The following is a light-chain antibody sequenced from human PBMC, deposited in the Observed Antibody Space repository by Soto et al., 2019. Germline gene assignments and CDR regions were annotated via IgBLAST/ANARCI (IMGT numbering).Light chain of an antibody. J-gene: IGKJ5*01. Sequence: DIQMTQSPSSLSASVGDRVAITCLASQSISGYLNWYQQKPGKAPNLPIYAASSLQSGVPSRFSGSGSGTDFTLTINSLHPEDFATYYCQQSYSTPITFGQGTRLEIK. CDR3: QQSYSTPIT. V-gene: IGKV1-39*01. CDR1: QSISGY. CDR2: AAS.